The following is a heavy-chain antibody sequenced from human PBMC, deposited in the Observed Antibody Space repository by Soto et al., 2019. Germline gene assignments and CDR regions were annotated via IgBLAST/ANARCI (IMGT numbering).Heavy chain of an antibody. CDR1: GGTFSSYA. J-gene: IGHJ6*02. CDR2: IIPIFGTA. Sequence: ASVKVSCKASGGTFSSYAISWVRQAPGQGLEWMGGIIPIFGTANYAQKFQGRVTITADESTSTAYMELSSLRSEDTAVYYCARGQYYDSSGQYYYYYYGMDVWGQGTTVTVS. D-gene: IGHD3-22*01. CDR3: ARGQYYDSSGQYYYYYYGMDV. V-gene: IGHV1-69*13.